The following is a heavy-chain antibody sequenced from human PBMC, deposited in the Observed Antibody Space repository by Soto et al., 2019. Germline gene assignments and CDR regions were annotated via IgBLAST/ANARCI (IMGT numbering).Heavy chain of an antibody. Sequence: SETLSLTCTVSGGSISSGPYSWGWIRQPPGEGLEWIGTFYYSERTHYNPSLESRVTISVDTSKNQFSLKVSSVTVADTAVYYCARYFMVRGVMSAFDLWGQGTMVT. J-gene: IGHJ3*01. V-gene: IGHV4-39*01. CDR1: GGSISSGPYS. D-gene: IGHD3-10*01. CDR3: ARYFMVRGVMSAFDL. CDR2: FYYSERT.